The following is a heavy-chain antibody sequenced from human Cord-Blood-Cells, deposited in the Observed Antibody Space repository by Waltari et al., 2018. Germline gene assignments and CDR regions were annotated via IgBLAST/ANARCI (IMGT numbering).Heavy chain of an antibody. D-gene: IGHD2-2*01. CDR3: ARGGNVVVPAAIEEIDY. CDR2: IKHSGST. J-gene: IGHJ4*02. Sequence: QVQLQQWGAGLLKPSETLSLTCAGYGGSLRGYYWRWIRSPPGKGLEWIGEIKHSGSTNYNPSLKSRVTISVDTSKNQFSLKLSSVTAADTAVYYCARGGNVVVPAAIEEIDYWGQGTLVTVSS. V-gene: IGHV4-34*01. CDR1: GGSLRGYY.